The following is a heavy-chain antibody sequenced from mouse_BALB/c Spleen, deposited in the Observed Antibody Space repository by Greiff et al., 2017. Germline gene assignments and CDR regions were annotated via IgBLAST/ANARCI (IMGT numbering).Heavy chain of an antibody. CDR1: GFTFSSFG. CDR3: ARRGMRDYDLDY. J-gene: IGHJ2*01. V-gene: IGHV5-17*02. Sequence: VQLKESGGGLVQPGGSRKLSCAASGFTFSSFGMHWVRQAPEKGLEWVAYISSGSSTIYYADTVKGRFTISRDNPKNTLFLQMTSLRSEDTAMYYCARRGMRDYDLDYWGQGTTLTVSS. CDR2: ISSGSSTI. D-gene: IGHD2-4*01.